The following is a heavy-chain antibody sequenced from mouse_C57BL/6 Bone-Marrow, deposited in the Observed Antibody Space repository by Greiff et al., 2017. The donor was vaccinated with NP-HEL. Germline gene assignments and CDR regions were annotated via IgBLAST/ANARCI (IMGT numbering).Heavy chain of an antibody. D-gene: IGHD1-1*01. CDR3: ARDWHYYGSSGPY. CDR2: IDPSDSYT. J-gene: IGHJ3*01. V-gene: IGHV1-50*01. CDR1: GYTFTSYW. Sequence: QVQLKESGAELVKPGASVKLSCKASGYTFTSYWMQWVKQRPGQGLEWIGEIDPSDSYTNYNQKFKGKATLTVDTSSSTAYMQLSSLTSEDSAVYYCARDWHYYGSSGPYWGQGTLVTVSA.